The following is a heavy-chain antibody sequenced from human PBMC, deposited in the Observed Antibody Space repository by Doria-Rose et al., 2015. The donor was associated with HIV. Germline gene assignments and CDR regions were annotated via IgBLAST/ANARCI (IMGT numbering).Heavy chain of an antibody. V-gene: IGHV2-26*01. CDR2: IFSDDER. CDR1: GVSLSSPGMG. D-gene: IGHD6-13*01. CDR3: ARIKSSRWYHKYYFDF. Sequence: QVTSKESGPVLVKPTETLTLTCTVSGVSLSSPGMGVSWIRQPPGKALEWLANIFSDDERSYKTSLKSRLTISRATSKSQLVLTMTDMDPVDTATYYCARIKSSRWYHKYYFDFWGQGTLVIVSA. J-gene: IGHJ4*02.